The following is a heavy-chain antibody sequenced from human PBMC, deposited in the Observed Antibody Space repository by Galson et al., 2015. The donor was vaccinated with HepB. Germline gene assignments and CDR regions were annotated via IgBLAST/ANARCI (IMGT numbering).Heavy chain of an antibody. Sequence: SLRLSCAASGFTVSNTYMNWVRQAPGKGLEWVPVIYSGGATYYADSVKGRFTISRDNSKNTLYLHVNNLRAEDTAVYYCASPFCTGGSCYPLWYWGQGTLVTVSS. CDR1: GFTVSNTY. J-gene: IGHJ4*02. CDR3: ASPFCTGGSCYPLWY. CDR2: IYSGGAT. D-gene: IGHD2-15*01. V-gene: IGHV3-53*01.